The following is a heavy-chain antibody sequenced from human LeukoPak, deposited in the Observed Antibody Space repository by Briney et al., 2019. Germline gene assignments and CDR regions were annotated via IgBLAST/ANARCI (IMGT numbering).Heavy chain of an antibody. CDR1: GFTFSSYS. D-gene: IGHD2-2*01. CDR2: ISSSSSYI. J-gene: IGHJ4*02. V-gene: IGHV3-21*01. Sequence: GGSLRPSCAASGFTFSSYSMNWVRQAPGKGLEWVSSISSSSSYIYYADSVKGRFTISRDNAKNSLYLQMNSLRAEDTAVYYCARDSSTVDPPYWGQGTLVTVSS. CDR3: ARDSSTVDPPY.